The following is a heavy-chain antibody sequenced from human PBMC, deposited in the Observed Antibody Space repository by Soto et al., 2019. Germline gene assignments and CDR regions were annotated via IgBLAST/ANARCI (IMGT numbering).Heavy chain of an antibody. CDR3: ARGVVVDFDP. J-gene: IGHJ5*02. CDR1: GDSVTSGTYF. V-gene: IGHV4-61*01. Sequence: QVQLQESGPGLVKPSETLSLTCTVSGDSVTSGTYFRTWIRPPPGKGLEWIGYIYYSGHTKYNPSLERRVTMSLHTFTHQFSLQLNSVTAADTAVYYCARGVVVDFDPWGQGTLVTVSS. D-gene: IGHD2-21*01. CDR2: IYYSGHT.